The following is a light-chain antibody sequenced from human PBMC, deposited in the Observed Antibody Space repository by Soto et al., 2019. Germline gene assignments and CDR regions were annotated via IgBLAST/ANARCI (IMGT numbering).Light chain of an antibody. J-gene: IGKJ5*01. CDR2: GAS. CDR3: QTVDKWPL. V-gene: IGKV3-20*01. Sequence: EIVLTQSPGTLSLSPGERATLSCRASQSVSNNYLAWYQQKPGQAPRLLIYGASSRATGIPDRFSGSGSGTEFTLTISSLQSEDFAVYFCQTVDKWPLFGQGTRLEI. CDR1: QSVSNNY.